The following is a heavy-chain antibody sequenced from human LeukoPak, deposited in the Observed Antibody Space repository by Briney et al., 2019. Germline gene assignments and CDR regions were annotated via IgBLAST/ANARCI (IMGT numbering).Heavy chain of an antibody. CDR1: GGSFSGYY. V-gene: IGHV4-34*01. CDR2: INHSGST. CDR3: ARGLNWGSNWFDP. Sequence: SETLSLTCAVYGGSFSGYYWSWIRQPPGKRLEWIGEINHSGSTNYNPSLKSRVTISVDTSKNQFSLKLSSVTAADTAVYYCARGLNWGSNWFDPWGQGTLVTVSS. J-gene: IGHJ5*02. D-gene: IGHD7-27*01.